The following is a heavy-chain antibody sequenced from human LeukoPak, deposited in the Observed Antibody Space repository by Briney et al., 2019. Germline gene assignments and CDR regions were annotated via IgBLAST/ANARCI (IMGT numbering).Heavy chain of an antibody. Sequence: AGGSLRLSCAASGFTFSSYAMSWVRQAPGKGLEGVSTISGSGSGTYYADSVKGRFTISRDNSKNTLYLQMNSLRAEDTAVYYCAKYRAAAGLLVRFDPWGQGTLVTVSS. CDR3: AKYRAAAGLLVRFDP. CDR2: ISGSGSGT. CDR1: GFTFSSYA. V-gene: IGHV3-23*01. D-gene: IGHD6-13*01. J-gene: IGHJ5*02.